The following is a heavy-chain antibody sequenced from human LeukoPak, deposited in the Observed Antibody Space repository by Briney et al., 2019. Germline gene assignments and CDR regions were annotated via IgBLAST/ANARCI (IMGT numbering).Heavy chain of an antibody. Sequence: SETLSLTCTVSGGSISSSSYYWGWIRQPPGKGLEWIGSIYYSGSTYYNPSLKSRVTISVDTSKNQFSLKLSSVTAADTAVYYCARHPWRLWAFDIWGQGTMVTVSS. J-gene: IGHJ3*02. CDR2: IYYSGST. CDR3: ARHPWRLWAFDI. D-gene: IGHD3-16*01. CDR1: GGSISSSSYY. V-gene: IGHV4-39*01.